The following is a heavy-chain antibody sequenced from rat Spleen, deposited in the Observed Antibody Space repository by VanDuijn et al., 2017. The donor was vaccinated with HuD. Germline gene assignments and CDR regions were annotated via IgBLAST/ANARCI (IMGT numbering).Heavy chain of an antibody. CDR2: IIYDDSRT. V-gene: IGHV5S10*01. D-gene: IGHD1-10*01. CDR1: GFTFSDYN. CDR3: ARHGIYNNYGWFAY. Sequence: EVQLVESGGGLVQPGRSLKLSCSASGFTFSDYNMAWVRQAPKKGLEWVATIIYDDSRTYYRDSVKGRFTISRDNAKSTLYLQMDSLRSEDTATYYCARHGIYNNYGWFAYWGQGTLVTVSS. J-gene: IGHJ3*01.